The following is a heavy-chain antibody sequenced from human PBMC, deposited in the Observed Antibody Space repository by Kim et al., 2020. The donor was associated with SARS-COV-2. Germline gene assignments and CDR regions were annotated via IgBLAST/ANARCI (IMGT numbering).Heavy chain of an antibody. CDR1: GGSFSGYY. V-gene: IGHV4-34*01. CDR3: ARGAGSGSYLGYAFDI. J-gene: IGHJ3*02. CDR2: INHSGST. D-gene: IGHD3-10*01. Sequence: SETLSLTCAVYGGSFSGYYWSWIRQPPGKGLEWIGEINHSGSTNYNPSLKSRVTISVDTSKNQFSLKLSSVTAADTAVYYCARGAGSGSYLGYAFDIWGQGTMVTVSS.